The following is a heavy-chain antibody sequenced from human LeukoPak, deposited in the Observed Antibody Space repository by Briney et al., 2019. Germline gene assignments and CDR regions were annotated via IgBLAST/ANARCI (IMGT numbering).Heavy chain of an antibody. J-gene: IGHJ4*02. CDR3: ATSSGSYYY. Sequence: SETLSLTCTVSGGSISSSSYYWGWIRQPPGKGLEWIGSMYYSGSTYYNPSLKSRVTISVDTSKNQFSLKLSSVTAADTAVYYCATSSGSYYYWGQETLVTVSS. CDR2: MYYSGST. V-gene: IGHV4-39*01. CDR1: GGSISSSSYY. D-gene: IGHD1-26*01.